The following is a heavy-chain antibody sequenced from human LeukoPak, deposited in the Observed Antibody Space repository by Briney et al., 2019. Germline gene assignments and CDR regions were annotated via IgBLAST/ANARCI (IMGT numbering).Heavy chain of an antibody. CDR1: GFTFGDYA. CDR3: TRARGYSFYYYYGMDV. V-gene: IGHV3-49*04. Sequence: GRSLRLSCTASGFTFGDYAMSWVRQAPGKGLEWVGFIRSKAHGGTTEYAASVKGRFTISRDDSKSIAYLQMNSLKAEDTAVYYCTRARGYSFYYYYGMDVWGQGTTVTVSS. J-gene: IGHJ6*02. D-gene: IGHD4-11*01. CDR2: IRSKAHGGTT.